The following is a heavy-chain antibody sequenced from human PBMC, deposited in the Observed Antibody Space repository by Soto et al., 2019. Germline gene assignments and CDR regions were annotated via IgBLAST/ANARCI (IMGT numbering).Heavy chain of an antibody. V-gene: IGHV1-69*12. J-gene: IGHJ6*02. CDR3: ARTVYSSGLYHYGMDA. Sequence: QVQLVQSGAEVKKPRSSVKVSCKASAGTFRSYAISWVRQAPGQGLEWMGGIIPMFGTANYEQKFQGRVTITADDSTSTAYMELSSLGSVDTAVYYCARTVYSSGLYHYGMDAWGQGTKVTVSS. CDR2: IIPMFGTA. D-gene: IGHD5-18*01. CDR1: AGTFRSYA.